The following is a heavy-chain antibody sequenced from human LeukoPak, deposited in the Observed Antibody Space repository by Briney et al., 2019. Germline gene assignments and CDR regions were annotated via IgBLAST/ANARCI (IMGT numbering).Heavy chain of an antibody. J-gene: IGHJ4*02. CDR2: ITLNSGDT. CDR3: ARDRGSTWWGGSDY. Sequence: GASVKVSCKASGFTFSDYSMHWGRQRQAPGQGLEWMGWITLNSGDTNYEQRFQGRVTLTRDTSINTVYMEMNTLTSDDTAVYYCARDRGSTWWGGSDYWGQGTLVTVSS. CDR1: GFTFSDYS. V-gene: IGHV1-2*02. D-gene: IGHD6-13*01.